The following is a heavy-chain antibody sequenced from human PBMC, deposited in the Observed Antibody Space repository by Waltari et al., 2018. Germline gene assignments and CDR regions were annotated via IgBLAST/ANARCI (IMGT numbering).Heavy chain of an antibody. V-gene: IGHV3-21*02. CDR2: ISGYSSHI. J-gene: IGHJ4*02. CDR1: GFTFSTYD. CDR3: SRALPPSRRSPFDS. Sequence: EVQLVESGGGLAKPGGSLRLSCAASGFTFSTYDMNWVRQAPGKGLEWVSSISGYSSHIYYADSVRGRFTISRDNAKNSLYLEMNSLRDEDTAMYYCSRALPPSRRSPFDSWGQGILVTVSS.